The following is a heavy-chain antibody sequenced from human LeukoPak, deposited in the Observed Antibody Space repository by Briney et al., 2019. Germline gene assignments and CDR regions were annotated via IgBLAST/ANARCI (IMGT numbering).Heavy chain of an antibody. V-gene: IGHV3-23*01. CDR1: GFTFSSYA. Sequence: GGSPRPSCAASGFTFSSYAMSWVRQAPGKGLEWVSAISGSGGSTYYADSVKGRFTISRDNSKNTLYLQMNSLRAEDTAVYYCAKGTTGTTKNFDYWGQGTLVTVSS. D-gene: IGHD1-1*01. J-gene: IGHJ4*02. CDR3: AKGTTGTTKNFDY. CDR2: ISGSGGST.